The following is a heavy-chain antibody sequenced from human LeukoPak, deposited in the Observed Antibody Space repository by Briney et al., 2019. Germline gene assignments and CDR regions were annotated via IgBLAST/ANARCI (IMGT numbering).Heavy chain of an antibody. D-gene: IGHD4-17*01. J-gene: IGHJ4*02. CDR2: ISAYNGNT. Sequence: ASVKVSCKASGYTFTSYGISWVRQAPGQGLEWMGWISAYNGNTNYAQKLQGRVTMTRDTSTSKAYMELRSLSSDETAVYYCARPYGDYLGHHYYFDYWGQGTMVTVSS. CDR3: ARPYGDYLGHHYYFDY. CDR1: GYTFTSYG. V-gene: IGHV1-18*01.